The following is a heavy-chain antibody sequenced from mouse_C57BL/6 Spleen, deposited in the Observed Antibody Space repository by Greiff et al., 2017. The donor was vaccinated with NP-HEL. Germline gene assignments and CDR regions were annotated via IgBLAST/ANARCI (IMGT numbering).Heavy chain of an antibody. J-gene: IGHJ2*01. CDR1: GFTFTDYY. CDR2: IRNKANGYTT. V-gene: IGHV7-3*01. Sequence: EVHLVESGGGLVQPGGSLSLSCAASGFTFTDYYMSWVRQPPGKALEWLGFIRNKANGYTTEYSASVKGRFTISRDNSQSILYLQMNALRAEDSATYYCARYPGHYFDYWGQGTTLTVSS. CDR3: ARYPGHYFDY.